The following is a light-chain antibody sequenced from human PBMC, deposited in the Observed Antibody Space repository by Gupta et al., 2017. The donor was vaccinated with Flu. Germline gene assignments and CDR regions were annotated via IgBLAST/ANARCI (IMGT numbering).Light chain of an antibody. V-gene: IGKV2-28*01. J-gene: IGKJ5*01. CDR2: LGS. CDR1: QSLLHSNGYNY. CDR3: MQALQTPKT. Sequence: DIVVTQSPLSLPVNPGEAASIPCRSSQSLLHSNGYNYLDWYLQKPGQSPQLLIYLGSNRASGVPDRFSGSGSGTDFTLKISRVEAEDVGVYYCMQALQTPKTFGQGTRLEIK.